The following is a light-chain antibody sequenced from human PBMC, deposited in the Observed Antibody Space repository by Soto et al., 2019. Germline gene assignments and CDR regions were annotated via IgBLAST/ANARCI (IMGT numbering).Light chain of an antibody. CDR1: SSNIGAGYD. J-gene: IGLJ2*01. CDR3: QSYDSRLSGYVV. CDR2: GNS. V-gene: IGLV1-40*01. Sequence: QSVLTQPPSVSGAPGQRVTISCTGSSSNIGAGYDVHWYQQLPGTAPKLLIYGNSNRPSGVPDRFSGAKSSTSASLAITGLQSEDEADYYCQSYDSRLSGYVVFGGGTQLTVL.